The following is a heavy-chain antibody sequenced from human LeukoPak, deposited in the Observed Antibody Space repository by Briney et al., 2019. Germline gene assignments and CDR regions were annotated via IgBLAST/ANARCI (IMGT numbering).Heavy chain of an antibody. D-gene: IGHD3-16*01. CDR2: INHNGNVN. CDR3: ARGGGLDV. J-gene: IGHJ6*02. CDR1: GFTFSSYW. Sequence: GGSLRLSCAASGFTFSSYWMNWARQASGKGLEWVASINHNGNVNYYVDSVKGRFTISRDNAKNSLYLQMSNLRAEDTAVYFCARGGGLDVWGQGATVTVSS. V-gene: IGHV3-7*03.